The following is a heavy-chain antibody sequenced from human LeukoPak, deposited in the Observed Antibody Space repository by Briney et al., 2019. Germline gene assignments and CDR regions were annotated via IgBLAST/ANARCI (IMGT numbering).Heavy chain of an antibody. CDR3: AKDLSGYCSSTSCHYFDY. J-gene: IGHJ4*02. V-gene: IGHV3-23*01. CDR1: GFTFSTYA. CDR2: ISGSGVST. Sequence: GGSLRLSCAASGFTFSTYAMSWVRQTPGKGLEGVSAISGSGVSTYYEDSVKGRFTISRDNSENTLYLQMNSLRAEDTAVYYCAKDLSGYCSSTSCHYFDYWGQGTLVTVSS. D-gene: IGHD2-2*01.